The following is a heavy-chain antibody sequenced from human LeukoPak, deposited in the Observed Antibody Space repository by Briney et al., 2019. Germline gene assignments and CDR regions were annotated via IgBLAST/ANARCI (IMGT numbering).Heavy chain of an antibody. Sequence: GAAMKVSCKGSGFTFTSHYMHWGGQAPGPGVEWVGIINPSGSYTSYAQKFQGRVTMTRDTSTSTVYMELSSLRSEDTAVYYCARDNSGGSTWWFDPWGQGTLVTVSS. D-gene: IGHD2-15*01. CDR2: INPSGSYT. CDR1: GFTFTSHY. CDR3: ARDNSGGSTWWFDP. J-gene: IGHJ5*02. V-gene: IGHV1-46*01.